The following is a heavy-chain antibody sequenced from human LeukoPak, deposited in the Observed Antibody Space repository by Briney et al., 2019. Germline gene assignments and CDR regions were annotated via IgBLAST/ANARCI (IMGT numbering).Heavy chain of an antibody. CDR2: ISYDGSYK. CDR3: AKEKTYSSSWSYYYYGMDV. J-gene: IGHJ6*04. Sequence: PGRSLRLSCAASGFTFSSYGMHWVRQAPGKGLEWVAVISYDGSYKYSADSVKGRFTTSRDNSKNTLYLRMNSLRAEDTAVYYCAKEKTYSSSWSYYYYGMDVWGKGTTVTVSS. D-gene: IGHD6-13*01. CDR1: GFTFSSYG. V-gene: IGHV3-30*18.